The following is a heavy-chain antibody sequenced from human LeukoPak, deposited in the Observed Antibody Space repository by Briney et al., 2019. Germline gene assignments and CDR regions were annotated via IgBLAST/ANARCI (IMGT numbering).Heavy chain of an antibody. CDR3: ARANYYGSGSYYYYYGMDV. Sequence: AASVKVSCKASGYTFTSYGISWVRQAPGQGLEWMGWISAYNGNTNYAQKLQGRVTMTTDTSTSTAYMELRSLRSGDTAVYYCARANYYGSGSYYYYYGMDVWGKGTTVTVSS. V-gene: IGHV1-18*04. D-gene: IGHD3-10*01. CDR1: GYTFTSYG. J-gene: IGHJ6*04. CDR2: ISAYNGNT.